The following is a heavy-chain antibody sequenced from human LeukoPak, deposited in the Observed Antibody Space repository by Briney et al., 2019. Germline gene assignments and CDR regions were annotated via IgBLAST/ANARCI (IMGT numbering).Heavy chain of an antibody. D-gene: IGHD6-19*01. CDR2: IYYSGST. CDR3: ARRGGIAVH. V-gene: IGHV4-39*01. CDR1: GGSISSSSYY. J-gene: IGHJ4*02. Sequence: PSETLSLTCTVSGGSISSSSYYWGWIRQPPGKRLEWIGSIYYSGSTYYNPSLKNRVTISVDTSENQFSLKLSSVTAADTAVYYCARRGGIAVHWGQGTLITVSS.